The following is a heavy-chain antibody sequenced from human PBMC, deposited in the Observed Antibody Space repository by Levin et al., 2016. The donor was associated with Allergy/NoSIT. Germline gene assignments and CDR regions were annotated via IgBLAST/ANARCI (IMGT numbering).Heavy chain of an antibody. V-gene: IGHV3-48*01. CDR2: ISSSSTTI. D-gene: IGHD5-24*01. Sequence: GESLKISCAASGFTFSTSGMDWVRQAPGKGLEWVSYISSSSTTIYYADSVKGRFTVSRDNAENSLYLQMNSLRAEDTAVYYCANNDYSHYGMDVWGQGTTVTVSS. CDR1: GFTFSTSG. J-gene: IGHJ6*02. CDR3: ANNDYSHYGMDV.